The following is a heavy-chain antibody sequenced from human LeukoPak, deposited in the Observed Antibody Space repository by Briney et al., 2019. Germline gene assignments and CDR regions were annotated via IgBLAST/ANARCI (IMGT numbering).Heavy chain of an antibody. CDR3: ARRTGVGYYGSGSNYNPSHYYYGMDV. D-gene: IGHD3-10*01. CDR2: ISYDGSNK. Sequence: GGSLRLSCAASGFTFSTYDMHWVRQAPGKGLEWVAVISYDGSNKYYADSVKGRFTISRDNSKNTLYLQMNSLRAEDTAVYYCARRTGVGYYGSGSNYNPSHYYYGMDVWGQGTTVTVSS. J-gene: IGHJ6*02. CDR1: GFTFSTYD. V-gene: IGHV3-30*03.